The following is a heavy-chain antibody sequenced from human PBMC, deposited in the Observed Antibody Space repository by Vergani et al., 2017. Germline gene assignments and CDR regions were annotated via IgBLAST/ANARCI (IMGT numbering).Heavy chain of an antibody. J-gene: IGHJ4*02. D-gene: IGHD4-23*01. CDR2: ISYDGSNK. Sequence: QVQLVESGGGVVQPGRSLRLSCAASGFTFSSYGMHWVRQAPGKGLEWVAVISYDGSNKYYADSVKGRFTIPRDNSKNTLYLQMNSLRAEDTAVYYCAKDSPDYGGTFDYWGQGTLVTVSS. CDR1: GFTFSSYG. CDR3: AKDSPDYGGTFDY. V-gene: IGHV3-30*18.